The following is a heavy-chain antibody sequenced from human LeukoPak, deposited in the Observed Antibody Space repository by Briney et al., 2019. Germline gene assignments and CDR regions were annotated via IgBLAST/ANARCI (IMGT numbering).Heavy chain of an antibody. D-gene: IGHD2-2*01. CDR2: IYTRGST. J-gene: IGHJ5*02. CDR3: ARVVIVPAAMSWWFDP. Sequence: SETLSLTCTVSGGSISSYYWSWIRQPAGKGLEWIGRIYTRGSTNYNPSLKSRVTMSVDTSKNQFSLKLSSVTAADTAVYYCARVVIVPAAMSWWFDPWGQGTLVTVSS. V-gene: IGHV4-4*07. CDR1: GGSISSYY.